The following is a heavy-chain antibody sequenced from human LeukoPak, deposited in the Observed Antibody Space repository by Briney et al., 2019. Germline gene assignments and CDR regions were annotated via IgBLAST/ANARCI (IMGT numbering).Heavy chain of an antibody. CDR3: AKGRLGYCSSTSCYGPDY. Sequence: PGRSLRLSCAASGFTFSSYGMHWVRQAPGKGLEWVAVISYDGSNKYYADSAKGRFTISRDNSKNTLYLQMNSLRAEDTAVYYCAKGRLGYCSSTSCYGPDYWGQGTLVTVSS. V-gene: IGHV3-30*18. D-gene: IGHD2-2*01. CDR1: GFTFSSYG. CDR2: ISYDGSNK. J-gene: IGHJ4*02.